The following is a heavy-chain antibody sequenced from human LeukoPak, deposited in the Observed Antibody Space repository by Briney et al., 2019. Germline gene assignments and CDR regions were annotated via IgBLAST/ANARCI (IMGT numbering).Heavy chain of an antibody. Sequence: GGSLRLSCAASGFDFSTYAMSWVRQAPGKGLEWVSGISGSGDTTYYADSVKGRFTISRDNSKNMLYLQIKSLGAEDTAIYYCAKLDGSGAGSSRPPIDYWGQGSLVTVSS. CDR3: AKLDGSGAGSSRPPIDY. CDR2: ISGSGDTT. J-gene: IGHJ4*02. CDR1: GFDFSTYA. V-gene: IGHV3-23*01. D-gene: IGHD3-10*01.